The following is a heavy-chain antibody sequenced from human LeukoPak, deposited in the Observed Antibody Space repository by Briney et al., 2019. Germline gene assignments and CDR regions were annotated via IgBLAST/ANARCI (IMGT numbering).Heavy chain of an antibody. J-gene: IGHJ1*01. CDR3: AKKVVVGATSPYSDFQD. D-gene: IGHD1-26*01. CDR2: INSDGGSA. CDR1: GFTFSTYW. Sequence: GGSLRLSCAASGFTFSTYWMHWVRQAPGKGLVWVSRINSDGGSAVYADSVKGRFTVSRDNAKNTLYLQMNSLRAEDTALYYCAKKVVVGATSPYSDFQDWGQGTLVTVSS. V-gene: IGHV3-74*01.